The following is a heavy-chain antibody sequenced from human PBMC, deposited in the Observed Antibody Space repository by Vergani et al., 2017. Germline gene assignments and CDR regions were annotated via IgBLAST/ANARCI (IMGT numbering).Heavy chain of an antibody. J-gene: IGHJ6*03. Sequence: VQLVESGGGVVQPGRSLRLSCTASGFTFGDYAMSWFRQAPGKGLEWVGFIRSKAYGGTTEYAASVKGRFTISRDDSKSIAYLQMNSLKTEDTAVYYCTAMGSRHYYYYMDVWGKGTTVTVSS. CDR2: IRSKAYGGTT. CDR1: GFTFGDYA. V-gene: IGHV3-49*03. CDR3: TAMGSRHYYYYMDV.